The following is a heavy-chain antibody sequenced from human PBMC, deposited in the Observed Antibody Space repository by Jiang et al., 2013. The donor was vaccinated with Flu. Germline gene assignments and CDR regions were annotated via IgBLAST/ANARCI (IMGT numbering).Heavy chain of an antibody. CDR2: ISGNNGNT. CDR3: ARGYGLTEVVPAAPLDY. V-gene: IGHV1-18*01. Sequence: GAEVKKPGASVKVSCRASGYTFTSHGISWVRQAPGQGLEWMGWISGNNGNTFYAQRLQGRVTMTTDTSTTTAYMELRSLRSDDTAVYYCARGYGLTEVVPAAPLDYWGQGTLVTVSS. D-gene: IGHD2-2*01. J-gene: IGHJ4*02. CDR1: GYTFTSHG.